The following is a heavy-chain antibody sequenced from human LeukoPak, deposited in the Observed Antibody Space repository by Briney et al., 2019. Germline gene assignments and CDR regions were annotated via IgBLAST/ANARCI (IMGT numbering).Heavy chain of an antibody. Sequence: GGSLRLSCAASGFTFSSHGMNWVRQAPGKGLEWVSSISRSSSYIYYADSMKGRFTISRDNANNSLFLQMNSLRAEDTAVYYCARGGVSVGGNFDYWGQGTLVTVSS. V-gene: IGHV3-21*01. CDR1: GFTFSSHG. D-gene: IGHD4-23*01. CDR3: ARGGVSVGGNFDY. J-gene: IGHJ4*02. CDR2: ISRSSSYI.